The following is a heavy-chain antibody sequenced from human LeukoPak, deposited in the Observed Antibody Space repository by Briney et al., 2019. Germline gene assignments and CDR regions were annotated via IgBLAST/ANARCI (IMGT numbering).Heavy chain of an antibody. CDR3: ARDVAAHGVTTSFDY. J-gene: IGHJ4*02. V-gene: IGHV3-74*01. D-gene: IGHD4-17*01. CDR2: INSDGSST. Sequence: QPGGSLRLSCAASGFTFSSYWMHWVRQAPGKGLVWVSRINSDGSSTSYADSVKGRFTISRDNAKNTLYLQMNSLRAEDTAVYYCARDVAAHGVTTSFDYWGQGTLVTVSS. CDR1: GFTFSSYW.